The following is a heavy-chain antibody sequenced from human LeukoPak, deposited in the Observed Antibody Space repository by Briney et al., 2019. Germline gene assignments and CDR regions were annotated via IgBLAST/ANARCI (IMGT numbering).Heavy chain of an antibody. J-gene: IGHJ3*02. CDR3: ARDWDGGPSVAFDI. V-gene: IGHV1-2*02. D-gene: IGHD5-24*01. Sequence: GASVKVSCKASGYTFTGYHMHWVRQAPGQGLEWMGWINPNSGGTNYAQKFQGRVTMTRDTSISTAYMELSRLRSDDTAVYYCARDWDGGPSVAFDIWGQGTMVTVSS. CDR1: GYTFTGYH. CDR2: INPNSGGT.